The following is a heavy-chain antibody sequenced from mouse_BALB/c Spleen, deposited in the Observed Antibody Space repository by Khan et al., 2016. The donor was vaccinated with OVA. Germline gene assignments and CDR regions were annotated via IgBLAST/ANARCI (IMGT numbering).Heavy chain of an antibody. V-gene: IGHV14-1*02. Sequence: VQLQQSGAELVRPGALVKLSCRGSGFNIKDYYMQWVKQRPEQGLEWIGWIDPETGNSIYDPKFQGKAIITADTSSNTAYLQLRRLTSEDHAVYYCTSSILLSLDSWGQGTTLTVSS. J-gene: IGHJ2*01. D-gene: IGHD2-3*01. CDR3: TSSILLSLDS. CDR2: IDPETGNS. CDR1: GFNIKDYY.